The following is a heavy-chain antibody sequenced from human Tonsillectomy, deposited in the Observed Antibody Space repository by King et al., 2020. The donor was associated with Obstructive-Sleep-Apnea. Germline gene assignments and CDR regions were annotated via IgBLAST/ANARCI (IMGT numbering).Heavy chain of an antibody. D-gene: IGHD6-13*01. CDR2: FSGSGGST. Sequence: VQLVESGGGLVQPGGSLRLSCAAAGFTFSSYAMSLVRQAPGKGLEWVSAFSGSGGSTYYSYSVKGRFTISRDNSNNTLYLQMNSLRAEDTAVYYCAKDLGIAAAGTRGVVDYWGQGTLVTVSS. V-gene: IGHV3-23*04. CDR1: GFTFSSYA. CDR3: AKDLGIAAAGTRGVVDY. J-gene: IGHJ4*02.